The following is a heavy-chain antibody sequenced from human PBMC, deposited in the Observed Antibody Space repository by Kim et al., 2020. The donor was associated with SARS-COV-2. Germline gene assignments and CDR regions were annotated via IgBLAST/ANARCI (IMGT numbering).Heavy chain of an antibody. J-gene: IGHJ6*02. CDR3: AKVDTAMATYCYYGMDV. Sequence: VKGRFTISRDNSKNTLYLQMNSLRAEDTAVYYCAKVDTAMATYCYYGMDVWGQGTTVTVSS. D-gene: IGHD5-18*01. V-gene: IGHV3-23*01.